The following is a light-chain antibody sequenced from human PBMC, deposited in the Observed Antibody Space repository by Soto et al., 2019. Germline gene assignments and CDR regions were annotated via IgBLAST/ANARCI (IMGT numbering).Light chain of an antibody. CDR2: DAS. V-gene: IGKV1D-13*01. J-gene: IGKJ5*01. CDR3: QQFNNYQGT. CDR1: QGISSA. Sequence: AIQFTQSPSSLSASVGYRFTITCRASQGISSALAWYQQKPGKAPKLLIYDASSLESGVPSRFSGSGSGTDFTLTISSLQPEDFATYYCQQFNNYQGTFGQGTRREIK.